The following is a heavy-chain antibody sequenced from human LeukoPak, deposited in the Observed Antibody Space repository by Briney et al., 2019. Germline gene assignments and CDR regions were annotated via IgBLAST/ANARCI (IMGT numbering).Heavy chain of an antibody. Sequence: PGGSLRLSCAASGFTFSSYGMHWVRQAPGKGLEWVAVISYDGSNKYYTDSVKGRFTISRDNSKNTLYLQMNSLRAEDTAVYYCARVGYDSSGYYSIFDHWGQGTLVTVSS. V-gene: IGHV3-30*03. CDR1: GFTFSSYG. J-gene: IGHJ4*02. CDR2: ISYDGSNK. D-gene: IGHD3-22*01. CDR3: ARVGYDSSGYYSIFDH.